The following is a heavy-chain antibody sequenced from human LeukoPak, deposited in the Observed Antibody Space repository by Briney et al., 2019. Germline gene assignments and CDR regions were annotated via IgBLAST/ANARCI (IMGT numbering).Heavy chain of an antibody. CDR2: ISAYNGNT. V-gene: IGHV1-18*04. Sequence: ASVKVSCKASGYTFTSYGISWVRQAPGQGLEWMGWISAYNGNTNYAQKLQGRVTMTTDTSTSTAYVELRSLRSDDTAVYYCARVDTAMVTDFDYWGQGTLVTVSS. CDR1: GYTFTSYG. J-gene: IGHJ4*02. CDR3: ARVDTAMVTDFDY. D-gene: IGHD5-18*01.